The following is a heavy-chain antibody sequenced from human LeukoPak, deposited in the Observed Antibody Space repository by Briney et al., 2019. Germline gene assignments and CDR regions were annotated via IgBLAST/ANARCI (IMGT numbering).Heavy chain of an antibody. Sequence: SETLSLTCGVSGDSISGYYWNWIRQPPGKGLEWIGYIHYSGTTNYNSSLKSRVTISVDTSKNQFSLRLTSVTAADTAVYYCARDRSGTHLTDWFDPWGQGTLVTVSS. J-gene: IGHJ5*02. D-gene: IGHD1-26*01. V-gene: IGHV4-59*01. CDR2: IHYSGTT. CDR1: GDSISGYY. CDR3: ARDRSGTHLTDWFDP.